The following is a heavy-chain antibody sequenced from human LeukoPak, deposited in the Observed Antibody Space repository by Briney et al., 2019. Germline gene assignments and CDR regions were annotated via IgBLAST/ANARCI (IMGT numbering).Heavy chain of an antibody. CDR2: IMPNFWTG. CDR3: ARDRPEGGANRQSYYYMDV. Sequence: SVTVSYTASGGTFSRYAISGVRQAPGQGLEGMGGIMPNFWTGNCAQEFQGSVTITTDESTSTAYMELSSLRSEDTAVYYCARDRPEGGANRQSYYYMDVWGKGTTVTVSS. CDR1: GGTFSRYA. V-gene: IGHV1-69*05. D-gene: IGHD1-26*01. J-gene: IGHJ6*03.